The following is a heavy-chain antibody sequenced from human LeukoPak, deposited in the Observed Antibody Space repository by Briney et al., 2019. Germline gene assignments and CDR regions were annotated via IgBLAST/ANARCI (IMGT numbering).Heavy chain of an antibody. CDR2: IYYSQST. Sequence: SEALSLTCTVSGGSISSYYWSWIRQPPGKGLEWIGYIYYSQSTNYNPSLKSRVTTTVDTSKNQFSLKLSSVTAADTAVYSCARGGQENYDILTGYYNHAFDYWGQGTLVTVSS. CDR3: ARGGQENYDILTGYYNHAFDY. V-gene: IGHV4-59*01. CDR1: GGSISSYY. D-gene: IGHD3-9*01. J-gene: IGHJ4*02.